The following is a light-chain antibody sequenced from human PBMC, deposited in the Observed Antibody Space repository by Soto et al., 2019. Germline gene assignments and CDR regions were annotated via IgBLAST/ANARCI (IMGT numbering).Light chain of an antibody. Sequence: QSALNQPRSVSGSPGQSVTISCSGTSSDVGAYNYVSWCQQHPGKAPKVMIYDVSKRPSGVPDRFSGSKSGNTASLTISGLQAEDEADYYCCSYAGSYTWVFGGGTKLTVL. CDR1: SSDVGAYNY. CDR3: CSYAGSYTWV. V-gene: IGLV2-11*01. CDR2: DVS. J-gene: IGLJ3*02.